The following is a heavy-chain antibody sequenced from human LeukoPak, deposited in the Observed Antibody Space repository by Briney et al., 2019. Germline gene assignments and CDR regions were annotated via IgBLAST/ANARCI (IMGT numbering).Heavy chain of an antibody. CDR2: ISWNSGRI. Sequence: GGSLRLSCAASGFTFDDYAMHRVRQAPGKGLEWVSGISWNSGRIGYADSVKGRFTISRDNAKNSLYLQMNSLRAEDTAVYYCAELGITMIGGAWGKGTTVTISS. CDR1: GFTFDDYA. D-gene: IGHD3-10*02. V-gene: IGHV3-9*01. J-gene: IGHJ6*04. CDR3: AELGITMIGGA.